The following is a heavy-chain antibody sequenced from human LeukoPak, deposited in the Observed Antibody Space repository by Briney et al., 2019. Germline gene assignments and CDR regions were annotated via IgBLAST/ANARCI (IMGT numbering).Heavy chain of an antibody. CDR1: GYTFTGYY. D-gene: IGHD1-1*01. J-gene: IGHJ6*03. V-gene: IGHV1-2*02. CDR3: ARGRLEYYYYMDV. Sequence: ASVKVSCKASGYTFTGYYMHWVRQAPGQGLEWMGWINPNSGGTNYAQKFQGRVTITRNTSISTAYMELSSLRSEDTAVYYCARGRLEYYYYMDVWGKGTTVTVSS. CDR2: INPNSGGT.